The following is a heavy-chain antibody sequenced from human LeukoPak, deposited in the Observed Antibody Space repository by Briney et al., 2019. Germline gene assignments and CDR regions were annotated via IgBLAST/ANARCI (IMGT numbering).Heavy chain of an antibody. CDR3: ARDYYDSSGYTYYYGMDV. J-gene: IGHJ6*02. CDR1: GFTVSSNY. D-gene: IGHD3-22*01. Sequence: GGSLRLSCAASGFTVSSNYMSWVRQAPGKGLEWVSVIYSGGSTYYADSVKGRFTISRDNSKNTLYLQMNSLRAEDTAVYYCARDYYDSSGYTYYYGMDVWGQGTTVTVSS. V-gene: IGHV3-53*01. CDR2: IYSGGST.